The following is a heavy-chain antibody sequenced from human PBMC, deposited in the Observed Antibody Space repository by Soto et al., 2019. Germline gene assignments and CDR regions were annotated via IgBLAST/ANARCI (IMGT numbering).Heavy chain of an antibody. J-gene: IGHJ4*02. CDR1: GFSFSNYG. Sequence: PGGSLRLSXAASGFSFSNYGMHWVRQAPGKGLEWVAIIWYDGSNKYYGESVKGRFTISRDNSKNILYLQMNSLRVEDTAVYYCARGWYRSGGDFDSWGQGTLVTVSS. D-gene: IGHD6-19*01. CDR3: ARGWYRSGGDFDS. CDR2: IWYDGSNK. V-gene: IGHV3-33*01.